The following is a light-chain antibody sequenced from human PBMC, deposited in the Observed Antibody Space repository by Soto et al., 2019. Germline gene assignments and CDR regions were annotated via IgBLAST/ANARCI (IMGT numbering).Light chain of an antibody. V-gene: IGKV3-20*01. J-gene: IGKJ2*01. CDR3: HQYGSAPLVYT. CDR2: GAS. CDR1: QSVSSSY. Sequence: EIVLPQSPGTLSLSPGESATLACRASQSVSSSYLDWSQQKPGQAPRLLIYGASSRASGIPDRFSGSGSGTGFALTIRRLEPEQFAVYYRHQYGSAPLVYTCGEGNKLEIK.